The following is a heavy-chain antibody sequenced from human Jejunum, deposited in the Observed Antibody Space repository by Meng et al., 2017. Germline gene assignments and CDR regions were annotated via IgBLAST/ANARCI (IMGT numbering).Heavy chain of an antibody. J-gene: IGHJ4*02. CDR1: GDSFNSPDYY. V-gene: IGHV4-30-4*01. CDR3: ARSPYSGSALPFFDY. CDR2: IYYSGST. Sequence: GQLHKSGPRLVKPFPPLSLTCTVSGDSFNSPDYYWSWIRQPPEKGLEWVGYIYYSGSTYYNPSLKSRVSISGDTSNKQFSLKLTSVTAADTAVYYCARSPYSGSALPFFDYWGQGSLVTVSS. D-gene: IGHD1-26*01.